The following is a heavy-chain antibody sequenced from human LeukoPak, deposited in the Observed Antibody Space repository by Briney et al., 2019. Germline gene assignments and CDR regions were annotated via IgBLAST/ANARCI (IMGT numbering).Heavy chain of an antibody. J-gene: IGHJ3*01. CDR2: INGDGSTT. CDR1: GFSFRSCW. CDR3: ASLVGGYYPPVEAFDV. D-gene: IGHD3-3*01. Sequence: GGSLRVPCAASGFSFRSCWMHGVGQAPGKELVWVSRINGDGSTTNYADSVRGRFTISRDNAKNALYLQMNSRRADDSAVYFCASLVGGYYPPVEAFDVWGQGTMVTVSS. V-gene: IGHV3-74*01.